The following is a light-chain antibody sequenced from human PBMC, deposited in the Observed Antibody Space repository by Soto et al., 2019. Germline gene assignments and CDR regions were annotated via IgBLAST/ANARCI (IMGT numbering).Light chain of an antibody. CDR2: KVS. J-gene: IGKJ1*01. Sequence: DVVMTQSPLSLPVTLGQPASISCRSSQSLLYSDGNTYLSWFQQRPGQSPRRLISKVSNRDSGVPDRFGGSGSGPDFTLKISRVEAEDVGVYYCMQGTYWPPRTCGQGTKAEIK. CDR3: MQGTYWPPRT. V-gene: IGKV2-30*01. CDR1: QSLLYSDGNTY.